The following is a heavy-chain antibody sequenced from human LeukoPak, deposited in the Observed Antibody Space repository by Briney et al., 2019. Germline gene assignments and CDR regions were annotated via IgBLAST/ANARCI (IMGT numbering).Heavy chain of an antibody. Sequence: GGSLRLSCAASGFTFSSYGMSWVRQAPGKGLEWVSAISGSGGSTYYADSVKGRFTISRDNSKNTLYLQMNSLRAEDTAVYYCAKAGFRGRSVGTRYWGQGTLVTVSS. CDR1: GFTFSSYG. CDR2: ISGSGGST. D-gene: IGHD1-1*01. J-gene: IGHJ4*02. CDR3: AKAGFRGRSVGTRY. V-gene: IGHV3-23*01.